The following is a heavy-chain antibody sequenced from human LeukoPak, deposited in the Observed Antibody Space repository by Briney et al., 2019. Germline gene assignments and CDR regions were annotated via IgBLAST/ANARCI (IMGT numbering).Heavy chain of an antibody. Sequence: SETLSLTCTVSGGSISNYYWSWIRQPPGKGLEWIGYIYYSGSTNYNPSLKSRVTISVDTSKNQFSLKLSSVTAADTAVYYCARGRDRPHYDYWGQGTLVTVSS. CDR1: GGSISNYY. V-gene: IGHV4-59*01. CDR3: ARGRDRPHYDY. J-gene: IGHJ4*02. CDR2: IYYSGST. D-gene: IGHD2-15*01.